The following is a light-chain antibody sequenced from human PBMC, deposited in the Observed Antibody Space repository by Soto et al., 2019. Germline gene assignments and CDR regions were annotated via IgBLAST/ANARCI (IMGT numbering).Light chain of an antibody. CDR3: SSYTSSRTHVV. V-gene: IGLV2-14*01. J-gene: IGLJ2*01. CDR1: SSDVGYYNY. CDR2: DVS. Sequence: QSALTQPASVSGSPGQSITIPCTGTSSDVGYYNYVSWYQQHPGKAPKLLIYDVSNRPSGVSSRFSGSKSGNTASLTISGLQAEDEADYYCSSYTSSRTHVVFGGGTKVTVL.